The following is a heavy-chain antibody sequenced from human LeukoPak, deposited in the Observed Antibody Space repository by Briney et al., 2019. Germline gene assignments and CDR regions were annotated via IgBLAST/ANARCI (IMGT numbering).Heavy chain of an antibody. CDR3: ARDHLVADLAAAGTIY. CDR2: ISAYNGNT. CDR1: GYTFTSYG. D-gene: IGHD6-13*01. J-gene: IGHJ4*02. Sequence: GASVKVSCKASGYTFTSYGISWVRQAPGQGLEWMGWISAYNGNTNYAQKLQGRVTMTTDTSTSTAYMELRSLRSDDTAVYYCARDHLVADLAAAGTIYWGQGTLVTVSS. V-gene: IGHV1-18*01.